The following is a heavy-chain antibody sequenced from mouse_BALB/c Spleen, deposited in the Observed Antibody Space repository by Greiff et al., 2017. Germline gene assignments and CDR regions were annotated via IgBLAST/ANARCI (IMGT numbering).Heavy chain of an antibody. CDR1: GYTFTSYW. D-gene: IGHD1-1*01. V-gene: IGHV1S22*01. Sequence: LQQPGSELVRPGASVKLSCKASGYTFTSYWMHWVKQRPGQGLEWIGNIYPGSGSTNYDEKFKSKATLTVDTSSSTAYMQLSSLTSEDSAVYYCTRSDYYGSSYYWYFDFWGAGTTVTVSS. CDR3: TRSDYYGSSYYWYFDF. J-gene: IGHJ1*01. CDR2: IYPGSGST.